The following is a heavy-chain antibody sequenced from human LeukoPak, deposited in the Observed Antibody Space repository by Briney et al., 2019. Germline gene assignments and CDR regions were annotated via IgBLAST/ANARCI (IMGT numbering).Heavy chain of an antibody. CDR1: GGSISSYY. CDR2: IYYSGST. CDR3: ARLAFSSGDPFDY. Sequence: PSETLSLTCTVSGGSISSYYWSWIRQPPGKGLEWIGYIYYSGSTNYNPSLRSRVTILVDTSKTQFSLKLRSVTAADTAVYYCARLAFSSGDPFDYWGQGTLVTVSS. D-gene: IGHD2-15*01. J-gene: IGHJ4*02. V-gene: IGHV4-59*01.